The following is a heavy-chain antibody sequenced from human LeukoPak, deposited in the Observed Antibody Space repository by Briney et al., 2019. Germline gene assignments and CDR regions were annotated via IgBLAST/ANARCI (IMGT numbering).Heavy chain of an antibody. V-gene: IGHV3-21*01. CDR1: GFTFSSYS. CDR3: ARDPQWELRGISDY. D-gene: IGHD1-26*01. Sequence: PGGSLRLSCAASGFTFSSYSMNWVRQAPGKGLEWVSSISSSSSYIYYADSVKGRFTISRDNAKNSLYLQMNSLRAEDTAVYYCARDPQWELRGISDYWGQGTLVTVSS. J-gene: IGHJ4*02. CDR2: ISSSSSYI.